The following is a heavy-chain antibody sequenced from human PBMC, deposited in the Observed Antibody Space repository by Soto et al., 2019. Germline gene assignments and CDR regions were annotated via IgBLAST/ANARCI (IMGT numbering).Heavy chain of an antibody. CDR3: AWDARTPAY. V-gene: IGHV3-11*01. Sequence: QVQLVESGGGLVRPGGSLRLSCAASGFTFSDYYMSWIRQAPGKGMEYISFISPGGSDINYPDSVKGPLTISSDNAKNYGYLLMYSLRVEDTPVDYCAWDARTPAYWGKETVVTVS. J-gene: IGHJ4*02. CDR1: GFTFSDYY. CDR2: ISPGGSDI.